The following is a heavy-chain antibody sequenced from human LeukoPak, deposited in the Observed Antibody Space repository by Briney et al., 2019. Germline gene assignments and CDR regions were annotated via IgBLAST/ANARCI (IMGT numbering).Heavy chain of an antibody. Sequence: GGSLRLSCAASGFTVSSNYMSWVRQAPGKGLEWVSVIYSGGSTYYADSVKGRFTISRDNSKNTLYLQMNSLRAGDTAVYYCSVKYYDSSGYHDYWGQGTLVTVSS. J-gene: IGHJ4*02. CDR1: GFTVSSNY. CDR3: SVKYYDSSGYHDY. CDR2: IYSGGST. D-gene: IGHD3-22*01. V-gene: IGHV3-53*01.